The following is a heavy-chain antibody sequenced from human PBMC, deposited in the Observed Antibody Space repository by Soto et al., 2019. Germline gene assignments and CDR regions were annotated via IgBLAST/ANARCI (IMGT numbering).Heavy chain of an antibody. Sequence: EVQLLESGGGLVQPGGSLRLSCAASGFTFSSYAMSWVRQAPGKGLEWVSAISGSGGSTYYADSAKGRFTISRDNSKNTLYLQMNSLRAEDTAVYYCAKDGYCSSTSCYADYYYGMDVWGQGTTVTVSS. V-gene: IGHV3-23*01. CDR1: GFTFSSYA. D-gene: IGHD2-2*03. CDR3: AKDGYCSSTSCYADYYYGMDV. CDR2: ISGSGGST. J-gene: IGHJ6*02.